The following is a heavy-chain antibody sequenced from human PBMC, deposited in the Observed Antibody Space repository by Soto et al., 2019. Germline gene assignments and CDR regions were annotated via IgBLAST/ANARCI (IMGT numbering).Heavy chain of an antibody. J-gene: IGHJ4*01. CDR2: TYYRSKWYY. Sequence: SQTLSLTFAITGDSVSSNSSGWSWVRQSPSRVLEWLGRTYYRSKWYYEYAVSVRGRITINPDTSKNQYSLQLNSVTPEDTAVYFCARGEQYSGRIFDYWGKGHLVNIS. V-gene: IGHV6-1*01. CDR3: ARGEQYSGRIFDY. CDR1: GDSVSSNSSG. D-gene: IGHD1-26*01.